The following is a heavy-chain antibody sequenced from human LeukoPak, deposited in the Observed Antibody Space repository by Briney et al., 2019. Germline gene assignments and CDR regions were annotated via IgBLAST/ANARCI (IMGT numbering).Heavy chain of an antibody. CDR1: GGTFSSYA. J-gene: IGHJ4*02. Sequence: SVKVSCKASGGTFSSYAISWVRQAPGQGLEWMGRIIPILGIANYAQKFQGRVTITADKSTSTAYMELSSLRSEDTAVYYCARGHLNEPPYFDYWGQGTLVTVSS. V-gene: IGHV1-69*04. D-gene: IGHD2-8*01. CDR2: IIPILGIA. CDR3: ARGHLNEPPYFDY.